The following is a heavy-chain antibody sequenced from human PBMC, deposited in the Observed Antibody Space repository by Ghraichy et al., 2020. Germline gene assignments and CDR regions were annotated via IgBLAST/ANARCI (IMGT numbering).Heavy chain of an antibody. CDR1: GFSFSAYW. CDR3: YGGAGWLPDY. CDR2: IKRDGSET. J-gene: IGHJ4*02. D-gene: IGHD2-15*01. Sequence: GGSLRLSCAASGFSFSAYWMSWVRQAPGKGLEWLAIIKRDGSETKYVDSVKGRFTISRDNAKNTLYLQMTSLGVGDTAVYFCYGGAGWLPDYWGRGTLVTVSS. V-gene: IGHV3-7*03.